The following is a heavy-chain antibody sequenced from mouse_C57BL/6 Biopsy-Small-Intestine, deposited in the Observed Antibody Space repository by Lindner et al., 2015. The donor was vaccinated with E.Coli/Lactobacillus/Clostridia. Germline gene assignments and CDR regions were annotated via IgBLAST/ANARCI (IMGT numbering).Heavy chain of an antibody. CDR2: IKPNSGGT. V-gene: IGHV1-53*01. CDR3: AREDHGTNSGYYYYYGMDV. D-gene: IGHD1-1*01. CDR1: GYTFTGYS. Sequence: SVKVSCKASGYTFTGYSMHWVRQAPGQGLEWMGRIKPNSGGTNYAQKFQGRVTMTRDTSTSTVYMELSRLRSDDTAVYYCAREDHGTNSGYYYYYGMDVWGQGTTVTVSS. J-gene: IGHJ1*01.